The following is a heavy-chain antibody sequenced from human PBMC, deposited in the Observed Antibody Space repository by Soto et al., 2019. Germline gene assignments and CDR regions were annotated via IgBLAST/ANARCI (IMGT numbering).Heavy chain of an antibody. CDR3: ARMRCSSSSCYYIDY. CDR1: GFSLSTNEMR. Sequence: SGPTLVNPTQTLTLTCTFSGFSLSTNEMRVTWIRQPPGKALEWLARIDWDGDKFYSTSLKTRLTIPKDTSKNQVVLTMANMDPADTATYFCARMRCSSSSCYYIDYWGQGALVNVSS. J-gene: IGHJ4*02. CDR2: IDWDGDK. D-gene: IGHD2-2*01. V-gene: IGHV2-70*04.